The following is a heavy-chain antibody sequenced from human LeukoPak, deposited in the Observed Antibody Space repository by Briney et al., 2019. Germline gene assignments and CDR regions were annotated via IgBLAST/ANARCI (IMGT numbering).Heavy chain of an antibody. Sequence: LRLSCAESGFTFDEYAMHWVREAPGKGLEGVSGISWNRGSIGYAGSVKGRFTISGENEEKSVYMQMNSLRAEDMALYYCAKGDYYDSSASVDYWGQGTLVTVSS. CDR1: GFTFDEYA. CDR3: AKGDYYDSSASVDY. CDR2: ISWNRGSI. D-gene: IGHD3-22*01. V-gene: IGHV3-9*03. J-gene: IGHJ4*02.